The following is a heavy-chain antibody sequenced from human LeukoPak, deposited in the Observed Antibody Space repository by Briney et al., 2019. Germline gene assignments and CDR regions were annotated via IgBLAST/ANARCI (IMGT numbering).Heavy chain of an antibody. V-gene: IGHV3-21*01. J-gene: IGHJ4*02. CDR2: ISSSSSYI. CDR1: GFTFSSYS. CDR3: ASLSTLWFGEQIDY. Sequence: PGGSLRLSCAASGFTFSSYSMNWVRQAPGKGLEWVSSISSSSSYIYYADSVKGRFTISRDNAKNSLYLQMNSLRAEDTAVYYCASLSTLWFGEQIDYWGQGTLVTVSS. D-gene: IGHD3-10*01.